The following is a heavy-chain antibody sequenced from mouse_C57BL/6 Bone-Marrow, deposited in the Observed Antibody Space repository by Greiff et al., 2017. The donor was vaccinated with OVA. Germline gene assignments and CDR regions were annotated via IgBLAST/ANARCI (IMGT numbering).Heavy chain of an antibody. D-gene: IGHD1-1*01. CDR3: ASTTVAMDY. Sequence: VKLMESGAELAKPGASVKMSCKASGYTFTSYWMHWVKQRPGQGLEWIGYINPSTGYTEYNQKFKDKATLTADKSSSTAYMQLSSLTSEDSAVYYCASTTVAMDYWGQGTSVTVSS. V-gene: IGHV1-7*01. CDR1: GYTFTSYW. J-gene: IGHJ4*01. CDR2: INPSTGYT.